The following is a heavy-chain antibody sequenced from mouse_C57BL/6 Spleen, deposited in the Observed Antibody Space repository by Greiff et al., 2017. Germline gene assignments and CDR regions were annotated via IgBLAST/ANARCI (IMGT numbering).Heavy chain of an antibody. Sequence: EVKVEESGGGLVKPGGSLKLSCAASGFTFSDYGMHWVRQAPEKGLEWVAYISSGSSTIYYADTVKGRFTISRDNAKNTLFLQMTSLRSEDTAMYYCARRITTVVADWYFDVWGTGTTVTVSS. D-gene: IGHD1-1*01. J-gene: IGHJ1*03. CDR3: ARRITTVVADWYFDV. CDR1: GFTFSDYG. CDR2: ISSGSSTI. V-gene: IGHV5-17*01.